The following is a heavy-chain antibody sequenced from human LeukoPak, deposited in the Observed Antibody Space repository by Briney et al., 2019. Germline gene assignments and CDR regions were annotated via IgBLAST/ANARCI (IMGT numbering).Heavy chain of an antibody. J-gene: IGHJ4*02. CDR1: GGTFSNYG. CDR3: ARWAGTCTIASCYTPLDY. CDR2: IVPVFGTV. V-gene: IGHV1-69*01. Sequence: GSSVKVSYKAPGGTFSNYGFSWVRQAPEQGLEWMGGIVPVFGTVSYAQKFQDRVTITADDFTTTAYMELSSLRSEDTAVYYCARWAGTCTIASCYTPLDYWGQGTLVTVST. D-gene: IGHD2-2*02.